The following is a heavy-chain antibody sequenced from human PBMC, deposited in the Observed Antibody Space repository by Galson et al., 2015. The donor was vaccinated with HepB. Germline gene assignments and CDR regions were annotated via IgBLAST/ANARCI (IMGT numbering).Heavy chain of an antibody. V-gene: IGHV6-1*01. J-gene: IGHJ5*02. CDR2: TYYRSKWYY. CDR3: ARNVYYDTSGYYYKPGWIDP. D-gene: IGHD3-22*01. CDR1: GDSVSSNSAA. Sequence: CAISGDSVSSNSAAWNWIRQSPSRGLEWLGRTYYRSKWYYDYAVSVKSRITINPDISKNQFSLRLNSVTPEDTAVYYCARNVYYDTSGYYYKPGWIDPWGQGTLVTVSS.